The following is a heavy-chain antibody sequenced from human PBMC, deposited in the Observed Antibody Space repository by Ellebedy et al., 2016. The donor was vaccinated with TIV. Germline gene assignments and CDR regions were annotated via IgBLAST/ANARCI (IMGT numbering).Heavy chain of an antibody. D-gene: IGHD3-22*01. Sequence: GESLKISCAASGFTFSSYGMHWVRQAPGKGLEWVAFIRYDGTSEYYADSVKGRLTISRDNSKNTLHLQMNSLRAEDTAVYYCAKEGDSSLHSWGQGTLVTVSS. CDR2: IRYDGTSE. V-gene: IGHV3-30*02. J-gene: IGHJ5*02. CDR1: GFTFSSYG. CDR3: AKEGDSSLHS.